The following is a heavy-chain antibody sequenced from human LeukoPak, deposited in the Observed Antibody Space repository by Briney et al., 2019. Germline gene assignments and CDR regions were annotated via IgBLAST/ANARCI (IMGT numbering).Heavy chain of an antibody. V-gene: IGHV4-34*01. CDR2: INHSGST. J-gene: IGHJ4*02. D-gene: IGHD5-18*01. Sequence: SETLSLTCAVYGGSFSGYYWSWIRQPPGKGLEWIGEINHSGSTNYNPSLKSRVTISVDTSKNQFSLKLSSVTAADTAVYYCASFRGYSYGYGYWGQGTLVTVSS. CDR1: GGSFSGYY. CDR3: ASFRGYSYGYGY.